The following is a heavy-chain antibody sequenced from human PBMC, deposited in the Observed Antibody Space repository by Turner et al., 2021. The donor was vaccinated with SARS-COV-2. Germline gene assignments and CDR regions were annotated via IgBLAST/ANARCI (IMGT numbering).Heavy chain of an antibody. CDR1: GGSISSSSSY. Sequence: QLQLQESGPGLVKPSETLSLTCTVSGGSISSSSSYWGWIRQPPGKGLEWIGGIYYSGSTYYNPSLKSRVTTSVDTSKNQFSLKMSSVTAADTAVYYCASNVWLRGAFDIWGQGTMVTVSS. J-gene: IGHJ3*02. CDR2: IYYSGST. D-gene: IGHD5-18*01. CDR3: ASNVWLRGAFDI. V-gene: IGHV4-39*01.